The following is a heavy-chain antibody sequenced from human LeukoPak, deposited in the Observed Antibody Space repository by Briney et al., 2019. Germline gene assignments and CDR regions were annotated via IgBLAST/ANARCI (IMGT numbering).Heavy chain of an antibody. D-gene: IGHD2-8*01. V-gene: IGHV3-48*04. J-gene: IGHJ4*02. CDR2: ISNSGRTI. CDR3: ARDGGSYAKDY. Sequence: GGSLRLSCAASGFTFSSYSMNWVRQAPGEGLEWVSYISNSGRTIYYADSVKGRFTISRDNAKNSLYLQMNSLRAEDTAVYHCARDGGSYAKDYWGQGTLVTVSS. CDR1: GFTFSSYS.